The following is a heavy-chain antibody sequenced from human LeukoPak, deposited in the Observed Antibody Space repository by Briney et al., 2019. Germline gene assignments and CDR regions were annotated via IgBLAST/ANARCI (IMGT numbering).Heavy chain of an antibody. CDR2: IYYSGST. Sequence: KSSETLSLTCTVSGGSISSYYWSWIRQPPGKGLEWIGYIYYSGSTNYNPSLKSRVTISADTSKNQFSLKLSSVTAADTAVYYCARHANYDSGSYPFDYWGQGTLVTVSS. J-gene: IGHJ4*02. CDR1: GGSISSYY. CDR3: ARHANYDSGSYPFDY. V-gene: IGHV4-59*08. D-gene: IGHD3-10*01.